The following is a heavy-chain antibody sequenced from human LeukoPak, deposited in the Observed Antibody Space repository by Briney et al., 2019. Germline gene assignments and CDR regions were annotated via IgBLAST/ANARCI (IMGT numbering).Heavy chain of an antibody. D-gene: IGHD4-23*01. CDR3: ARGGKATVVTM. J-gene: IGHJ4*02. Sequence: SETLSLTCTVSGGSINSYYWSWIRQPAGKGLEWIGRIYSSGSTNYNPSLKSRVSMSVDTSKNQFSLKLTSATAADTAVYYCARGGKATVVTMWGQGILVTVSS. V-gene: IGHV4-4*07. CDR1: GGSINSYY. CDR2: IYSSGST.